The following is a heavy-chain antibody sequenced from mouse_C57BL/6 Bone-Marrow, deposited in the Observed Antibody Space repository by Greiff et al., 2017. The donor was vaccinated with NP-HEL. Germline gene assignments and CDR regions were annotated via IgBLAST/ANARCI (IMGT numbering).Heavy chain of an antibody. V-gene: IGHV3-6*01. D-gene: IGHD2-3*01. CDR2: ISYDGSN. CDR1: GYSITSGYY. J-gene: IGHJ4*01. CDR3: ARGGYYFYAMDY. Sequence: DVQLQESGPGLVKPSQSLSLTCSVTGYSITSGYYWNWIRQFPGNKLEWMGYISYDGSNNYNPSLKNRISITRDTSKNQFFLKLNSVTTEDTATYYCARGGYYFYAMDYWGQGTSVTVSS.